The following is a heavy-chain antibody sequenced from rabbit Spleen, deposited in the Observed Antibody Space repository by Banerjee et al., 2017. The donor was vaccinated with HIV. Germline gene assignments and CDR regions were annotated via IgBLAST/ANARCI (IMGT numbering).Heavy chain of an antibody. Sequence: QSLEESGGGLVQPEGSLTLTCKASGLDFTLTAMCWVRQAPGKGLEWIACINTATGKPVYATWAKGRFAISTTSSTTVTLQMTSLTAADTATYFCARDLVAVIGWNFNLWGPGTLVTVS. CDR3: ARDLVAVIGWNFNL. CDR1: GLDFTLTA. V-gene: IGHV1S40*01. D-gene: IGHD1-1*01. J-gene: IGHJ4*01. CDR2: INTATGKP.